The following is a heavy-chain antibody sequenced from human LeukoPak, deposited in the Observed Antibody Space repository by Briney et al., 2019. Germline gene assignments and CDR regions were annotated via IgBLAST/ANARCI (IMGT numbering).Heavy chain of an antibody. CDR1: GGTFISYA. Sequence: SVKVSCKASGGTFISYAISWVRQAPGQGLEWMGGIIPIFGTANCAQKFQGRVTITADESTSTAYMELSSLRSEDTAVYYCARTRSSLRLGELSDDDAFDIWGQGTMVTVSS. D-gene: IGHD3-16*02. V-gene: IGHV1-69*13. J-gene: IGHJ3*02. CDR2: IIPIFGTA. CDR3: ARTRSSLRLGELSDDDAFDI.